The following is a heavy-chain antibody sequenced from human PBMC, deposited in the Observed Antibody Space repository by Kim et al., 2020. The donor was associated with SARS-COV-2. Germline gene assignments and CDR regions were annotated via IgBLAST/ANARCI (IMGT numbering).Heavy chain of an antibody. CDR2: GGST. Sequence: GGSTSYADSVKGRFTISRDNSKNTLYLQMNSLRAEDTAVYYCANLYDLAGWGQGTLVTVSS. D-gene: IGHD3-3*01. CDR3: ANLYDLAG. J-gene: IGHJ4*02. V-gene: IGHV3-23*01.